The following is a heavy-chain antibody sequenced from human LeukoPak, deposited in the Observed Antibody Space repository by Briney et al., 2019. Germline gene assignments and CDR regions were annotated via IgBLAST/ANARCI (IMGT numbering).Heavy chain of an antibody. D-gene: IGHD4-23*01. CDR1: GGSISSYY. Sequence: SETLSLTCTVSGGSISSYYWSWIRQPPGKGLEWIGYIYYSGSTNYNPSLKSRVTISVDTSKNQFSLKLTSVTAADTAVYYCATLTTVVTAYYFDYWGQGTLVTVSS. V-gene: IGHV4-59*08. CDR3: ATLTTVVTAYYFDY. J-gene: IGHJ4*02. CDR2: IYYSGST.